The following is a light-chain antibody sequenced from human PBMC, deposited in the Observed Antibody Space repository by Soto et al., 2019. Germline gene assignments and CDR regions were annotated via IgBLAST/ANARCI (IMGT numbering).Light chain of an antibody. J-gene: IGKJ2*01. V-gene: IGKV1-6*01. CDR3: LQDYNYPLA. Sequence: AIQMTQSPSSLSXXXXXXXXXXXXXXQGIXNDLGWYQQKPGKAPKLLIYAASSLQSGVPSRFSGSGSGTDFTLTISSLQPEDFATYYCLQDYNYPLAFGQGTKLEIK. CDR2: AAS. CDR1: QGIXND.